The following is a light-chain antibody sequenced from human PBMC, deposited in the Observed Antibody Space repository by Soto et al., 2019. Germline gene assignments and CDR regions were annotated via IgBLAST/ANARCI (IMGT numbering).Light chain of an antibody. CDR1: KSISSW. CDR3: QQPNSYQWT. J-gene: IGKJ1*01. CDR2: QAS. V-gene: IGKV1-5*03. Sequence: DIQMTQSPSTLSASAGDRVTITCRASKSISSWLAWYEQKPGKAPKLLIYQASSFQSGVPSRFSGSGFGTEFPLTISSLQPDDSAAYYCQQPNSYQWTFGQGTKVDIK.